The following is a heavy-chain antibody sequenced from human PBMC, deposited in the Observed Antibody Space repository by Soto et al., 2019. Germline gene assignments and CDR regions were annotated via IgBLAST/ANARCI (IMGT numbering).Heavy chain of an antibody. Sequence: SETLSLTCTVSGGSVSSVSYYWSWFRQTPGKGLEWIGYIYYTGGTNYNPSLKSRITISVDTSKNQFSLKLSSVTAADTAVYYCAGDSGRAGYNYPHYWGQGTLVTVSS. CDR1: GGSVSSVSYY. V-gene: IGHV4-61*01. J-gene: IGHJ4*02. CDR3: AGDSGRAGYNYPHY. CDR2: IYYTGGT. D-gene: IGHD5-12*01.